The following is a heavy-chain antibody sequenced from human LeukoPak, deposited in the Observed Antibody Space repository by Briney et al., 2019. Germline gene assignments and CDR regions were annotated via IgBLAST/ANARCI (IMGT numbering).Heavy chain of an antibody. CDR3: ARDQDYYDSSGSDY. D-gene: IGHD3-22*01. CDR2: ISAYNGST. CDR1: GYTFTSYG. V-gene: IGHV1-18*01. Sequence: VASVTVSCKASGYTFTSYGISWVRQAPGQGLEWMGWISAYNGSTNYAQKLQGRVTMTTDTSTSTAYMELRSLRSDDTAVYYCARDQDYYDSSGSDYWGQGTLVTVSS. J-gene: IGHJ4*02.